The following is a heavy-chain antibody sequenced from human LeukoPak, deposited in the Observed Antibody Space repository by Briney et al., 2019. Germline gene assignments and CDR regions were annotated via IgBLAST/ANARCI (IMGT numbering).Heavy chain of an antibody. D-gene: IGHD2-21*02. Sequence: GGSLRLSCAASGFTFKNYGMHWVRQAPGKGLEWVAVILNDGSNKYHADSVKGRFTVSRDDSKNTLYLQMNSLRAEDTAAYYCARHIVVVTDDDYWGQGTLVTVSS. CDR2: ILNDGSNK. CDR1: GFTFKNYG. CDR3: ARHIVVVTDDDY. V-gene: IGHV3-33*01. J-gene: IGHJ4*02.